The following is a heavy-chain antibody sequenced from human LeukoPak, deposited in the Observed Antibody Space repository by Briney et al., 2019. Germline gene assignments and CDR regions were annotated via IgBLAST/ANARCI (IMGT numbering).Heavy chain of an antibody. CDR1: GFTFSSYG. V-gene: IGHV3-33*06. CDR3: AKDASRKPYSSSWYRGTYYFDY. D-gene: IGHD6-13*01. Sequence: GGSLRLSCAASGFTFSSYGMHWVRQAPGKGLEWVAVIWYDGSNKYYANSVKGRFTISRDNSKNTLYLQMNGLRAEDTAVYYCAKDASRKPYSSSWYRGTYYFDYWGQGTLVTVSS. J-gene: IGHJ4*02. CDR2: IWYDGSNK.